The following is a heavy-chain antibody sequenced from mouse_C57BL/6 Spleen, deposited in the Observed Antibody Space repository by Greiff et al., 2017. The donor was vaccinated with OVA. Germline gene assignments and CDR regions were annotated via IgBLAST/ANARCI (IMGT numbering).Heavy chain of an antibody. J-gene: IGHJ4*01. D-gene: IGHD3-1*01. V-gene: IGHV5-16*01. CDR1: GFTFSDYY. Sequence: EVNLVESEGGLVQPGSSMKLSCTASGFTFSDYYMAWVRQVPEKGLEWVANINYDGSSTYYLDSLKSRFIISRDNAKNILYLQMSSLKSEDTATYYCARVDGRGYYAMDYWGQGTSVTVSS. CDR3: ARVDGRGYYAMDY. CDR2: INYDGSST.